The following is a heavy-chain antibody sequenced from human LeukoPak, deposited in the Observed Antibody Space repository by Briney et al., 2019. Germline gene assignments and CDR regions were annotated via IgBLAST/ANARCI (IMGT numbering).Heavy chain of an antibody. CDR2: IYYSGST. CDR1: GGSISSYY. D-gene: IGHD3-10*01. V-gene: IGHV4-59*01. Sequence: SETLSLTCTVSGGSISSYYWSWIRQPPGKGLEWIGYIYYSGSTNYNPSLKSRVTISVDTSKNQFSLKLSSVTAADTAVYYCARGPYYGSGSYRDYGMDVWGQGTTVTVSS. J-gene: IGHJ6*02. CDR3: ARGPYYGSGSYRDYGMDV.